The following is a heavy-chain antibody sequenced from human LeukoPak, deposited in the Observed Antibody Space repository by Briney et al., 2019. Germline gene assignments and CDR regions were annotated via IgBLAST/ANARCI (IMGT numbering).Heavy chain of an antibody. Sequence: SETLSLTCTVSGGSISTYYWSWIRQPAGKGLEWVGRIYTSGSTNYNPSLKSRVTMSVDTSKNQFSLKLSSVTAADTAVYYCVRVIGAPNYYYYMDVWGKGTTVTVSS. CDR2: IYTSGST. V-gene: IGHV4-4*07. D-gene: IGHD3-22*01. CDR1: GGSISTYY. J-gene: IGHJ6*03. CDR3: VRVIGAPNYYYYMDV.